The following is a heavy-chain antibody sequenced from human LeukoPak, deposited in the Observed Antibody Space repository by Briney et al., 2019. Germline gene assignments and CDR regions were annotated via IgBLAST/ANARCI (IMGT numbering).Heavy chain of an antibody. J-gene: IGHJ4*02. CDR2: IYYSGST. Sequence: PSETLSLTCTVSGGSISSSSYYWGWIRQPPGKGLEWIGSIYYSGSTYYNPSLKSRVTISVDTSKNQFSLKLSSVTAADTAVYYCTRRVGMTGPHDYWGQGTLVTVSS. CDR1: GGSISSSSYY. V-gene: IGHV4-39*07. D-gene: IGHD3-9*01. CDR3: TRRVGMTGPHDY.